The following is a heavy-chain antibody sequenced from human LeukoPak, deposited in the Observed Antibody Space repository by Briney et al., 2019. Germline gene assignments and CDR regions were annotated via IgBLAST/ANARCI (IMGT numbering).Heavy chain of an antibody. V-gene: IGHV4-34*01. D-gene: IGHD3-3*01. CDR2: INHSGST. CDR1: GGSFSGYY. Sequence: PSETLSLTCAVYGGSFSGYYWSWIRQPPGKGLEWIGEINHSGSTNYNPSLKSRVTISVDTSKNQFSLKLSSVTAADTAVYYCARDFTIFGVVDYFDYWGQGTLVTVSS. CDR3: ARDFTIFGVVDYFDY. J-gene: IGHJ4*02.